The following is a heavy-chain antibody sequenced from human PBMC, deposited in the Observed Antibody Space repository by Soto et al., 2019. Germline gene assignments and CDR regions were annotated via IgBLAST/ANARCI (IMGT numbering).Heavy chain of an antibody. J-gene: IGHJ3*02. CDR1: GFTFSGSA. V-gene: IGHV3-73*01. D-gene: IGHD3-22*01. CDR3: TSPTYYYDSSGFDAFDI. CDR2: IRSKANSYAT. Sequence: LRLSCAASGFTFSGSAMHWVRQASGKGLEWVGRIRSKANSYATAYAASVKGRFTISRDDSKNTAYLQMNSLKTEDTAVYYCTSPTYYYDSSGFDAFDIWGQGTMVTVSS.